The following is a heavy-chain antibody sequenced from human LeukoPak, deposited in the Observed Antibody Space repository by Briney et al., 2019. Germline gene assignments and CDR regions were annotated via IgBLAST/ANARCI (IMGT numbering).Heavy chain of an antibody. D-gene: IGHD6-19*01. CDR3: ARVERAGNSGWYFVY. V-gene: IGHV3-48*04. J-gene: IGHJ4*02. CDR1: GFTLSSYS. Sequence: GGSLRLSCAASGFTLSSYSMNWVRKAPGKGLEWVSYISPGGSTFYYADSVKGRFTISRDNAKNSLYLQMNSLRAEDTAVYYCARVERAGNSGWYFVYWGQGTLVTVSS. CDR2: ISPGGSTF.